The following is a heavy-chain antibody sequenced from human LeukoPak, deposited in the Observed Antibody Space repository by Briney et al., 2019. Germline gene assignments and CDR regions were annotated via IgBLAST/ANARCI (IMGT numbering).Heavy chain of an antibody. CDR3: ARDTFQPGLIDS. Sequence: PGRSLRLSCAASGFTFSLYAMNWVRQAPGKGLEWVSYINDDSSDIHYAGSARGRFTISRDNARNTLYLQLSSLRAEDTAVYYCARDTFQPGLIDSWGQGTLVTVSS. D-gene: IGHD2-2*01. J-gene: IGHJ4*02. V-gene: IGHV3-21*05. CDR1: GFTFSLYA. CDR2: INDDSSDI.